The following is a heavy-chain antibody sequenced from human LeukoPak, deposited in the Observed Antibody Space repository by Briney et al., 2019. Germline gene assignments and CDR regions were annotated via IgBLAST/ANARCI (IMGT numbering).Heavy chain of an antibody. Sequence: GRSLRLSCAASGFTFDDYAMHWVRQAPGKGLEWVSGISWNSGSIGYADSVKGRFTISRDNAKNSLYLQMNSLRAEDTALYYCAKDKWEDDSSGYFDYWGQGTLVTVSS. J-gene: IGHJ4*02. CDR2: ISWNSGSI. CDR3: AKDKWEDDSSGYFDY. D-gene: IGHD3-22*01. V-gene: IGHV3-9*01. CDR1: GFTFDDYA.